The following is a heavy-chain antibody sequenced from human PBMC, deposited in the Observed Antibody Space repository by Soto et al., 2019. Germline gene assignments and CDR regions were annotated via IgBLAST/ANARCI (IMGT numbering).Heavy chain of an antibody. J-gene: IGHJ4*02. Sequence: QVQLVQSGAEVKKPGASVKVSCKASGYTFISYDINWVRQATGQGLEWMGWMNPNTGATGYAQKFQGRVTMTRNTSISTANLELSSLRSDDTAVYFCARGDGYIFDYWGQGTLVTVSS. D-gene: IGHD2-21*01. CDR3: ARGDGYIFDY. CDR2: MNPNTGAT. CDR1: GYTFISYD. V-gene: IGHV1-8*01.